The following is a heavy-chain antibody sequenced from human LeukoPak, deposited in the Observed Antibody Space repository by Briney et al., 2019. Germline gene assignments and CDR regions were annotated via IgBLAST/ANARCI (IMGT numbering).Heavy chain of an antibody. J-gene: IGHJ4*02. CDR2: ISSSSSTI. V-gene: IGHV3-48*01. D-gene: IGHD6-13*01. Sequence: GGSLRLSCAASGFTFSSYSMNWVRQAPGKGLEWVSYISSSSSTIYYADSVKGRFTISRDNAKNSLYLQMNSLRAEDTAVYYCARWYSSSWYGNYLDYWGQGTLVTVSS. CDR1: GFTFSSYS. CDR3: ARWYSSSWYGNYLDY.